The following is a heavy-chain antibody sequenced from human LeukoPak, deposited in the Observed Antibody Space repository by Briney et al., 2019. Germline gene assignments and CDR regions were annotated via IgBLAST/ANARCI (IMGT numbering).Heavy chain of an antibody. D-gene: IGHD3-10*01. CDR2: IYSTGST. J-gene: IGHJ5*02. CDR1: GGSISSAGYY. CDR3: ARELIGSGSYEDNWFDP. V-gene: IGHV4-61*02. Sequence: PSETLSLTCTVSGGSISSAGYYWSWIRQPAGRGLEWIGRIYSTGSTNYNPSLKSRVVISIDKSKNQFSLNLSSVTAADTAVYYCARELIGSGSYEDNWFDPWGQGTLVTVSS.